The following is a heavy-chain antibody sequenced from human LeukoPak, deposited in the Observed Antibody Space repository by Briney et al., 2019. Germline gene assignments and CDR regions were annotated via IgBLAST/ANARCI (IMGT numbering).Heavy chain of an antibody. Sequence: SETLSLTCAVYGGSFSGYYWSWIRQPPGKGLEWIGEINHSGSTNYNPSLKSRVTISVDTSKNQFSLKLSSVTAADTAVYYWARAPYCGGDCPPEYYFDYWGQGTLVTVSS. D-gene: IGHD2-21*02. CDR2: INHSGST. V-gene: IGHV4-34*01. CDR3: ARAPYCGGDCPPEYYFDY. J-gene: IGHJ4*02. CDR1: GGSFSGYY.